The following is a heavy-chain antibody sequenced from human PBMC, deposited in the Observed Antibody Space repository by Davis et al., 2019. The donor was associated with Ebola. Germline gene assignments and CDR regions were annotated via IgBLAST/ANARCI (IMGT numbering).Heavy chain of an antibody. D-gene: IGHD3-3*01. CDR1: GFTFSSYG. Sequence: GESLKISCAASGFTFSSYGMHWVRQAPRKGLEWVAVISYDGSNKYYADPVKGRFTISRDNSKNTLYLQMNSLRAEDTAVYYCAKGGLYDFWSGYYRYYYGMDVWGQGTTVTVSS. V-gene: IGHV3-30*18. CDR2: ISYDGSNK. CDR3: AKGGLYDFWSGYYRYYYGMDV. J-gene: IGHJ6*02.